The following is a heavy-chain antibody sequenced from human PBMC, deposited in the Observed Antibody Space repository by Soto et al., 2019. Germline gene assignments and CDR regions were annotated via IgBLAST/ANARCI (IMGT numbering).Heavy chain of an antibody. CDR3: ARDHWGADY. CDR1: GFTVSTKY. D-gene: IGHD3-16*01. Sequence: EVQLVESGGGLVQPGGSLRLSCAASGFTVSTKYMSWVRQAPGKGLEWVSVICSGGSTFYADSVGGRITISSDNSKNTVNLQMNILRGEDRVGYYCARDHWGADYWGQGTLVTVSS. J-gene: IGHJ4*02. CDR2: ICSGGST. V-gene: IGHV3-66*01.